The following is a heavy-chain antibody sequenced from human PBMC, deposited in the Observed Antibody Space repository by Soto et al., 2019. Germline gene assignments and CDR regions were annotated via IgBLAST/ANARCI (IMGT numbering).Heavy chain of an antibody. J-gene: IGHJ4*02. V-gene: IGHV4-59*08. D-gene: IGHD5-12*01. CDR2: IFYTGNT. CDR3: ASLGYSGSGSGK. Sequence: ASETLSLPCTVSGTSIDRYYWRWIRQPPRKGLEWIGDIFYTGNTNYNPPLKSRVTMSIDTSKNQFSLKLTSVTAADTAVYYCASLGYSGSGSGKWGQGTLVTVSS. CDR1: GTSIDRYY.